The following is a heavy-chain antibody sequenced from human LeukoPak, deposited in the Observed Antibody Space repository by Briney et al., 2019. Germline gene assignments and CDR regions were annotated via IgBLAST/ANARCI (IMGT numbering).Heavy chain of an antibody. Sequence: ASVKVSCKASGYTFTSYDINWVRQATGQGLEWMGWINPNSGNTGYAQKFQGRVTMTRNTSISTAYMELSSLRSEDTAVYYCARVRKGSSWYGHNWFDPWGQGTLVTVSS. J-gene: IGHJ5*02. CDR2: INPNSGNT. CDR1: GYTFTSYD. CDR3: ARVRKGSSWYGHNWFDP. V-gene: IGHV1-8*01. D-gene: IGHD6-13*01.